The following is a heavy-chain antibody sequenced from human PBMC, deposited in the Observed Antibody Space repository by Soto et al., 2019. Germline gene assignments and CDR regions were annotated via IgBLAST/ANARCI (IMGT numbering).Heavy chain of an antibody. CDR1: GLPVAGRY. J-gene: IGHJ6*02. Sequence: GGSLRLSCVASGLPVAGRYMAWFRQAPGKGLEWASVIYNDGTTYYSQSVEGRFTISRDTSKNTLYLQMDRLRDEDTAVYYCVRPLPSGQTHARDVWGQGTTVTVSS. D-gene: IGHD3-10*01. V-gene: IGHV3-53*01. CDR2: IYNDGTT. CDR3: VRPLPSGQTHARDV.